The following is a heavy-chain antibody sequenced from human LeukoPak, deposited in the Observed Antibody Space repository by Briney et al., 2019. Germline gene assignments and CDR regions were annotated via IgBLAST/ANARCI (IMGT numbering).Heavy chain of an antibody. Sequence: PGGSLRLPCAASGFTFSSYWMSWVRQAPGKGLEWVANIKPDGSEKYYVDSVKGRFTISRDNAKNSLYLQMNSLRAEDTAVYYCAMDYGGNSDNYWGQGTLVTVSS. J-gene: IGHJ4*02. CDR1: GFTFSSYW. D-gene: IGHD4-23*01. V-gene: IGHV3-7*04. CDR2: IKPDGSEK. CDR3: AMDYGGNSDNY.